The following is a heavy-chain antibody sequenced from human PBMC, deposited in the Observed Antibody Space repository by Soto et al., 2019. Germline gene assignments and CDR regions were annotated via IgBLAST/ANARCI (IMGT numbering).Heavy chain of an antibody. CDR3: ARGIRGNAFDI. CDR1: GFTVSSNY. Sequence: EVQLVESGGGLVQSGGSLRLSCAASGFTVSSNYMSWVRQAPGKGLEWVSVIYSGGSTYYADSVKGRFTISRHNSKNTLYLQMNSLRAEDTAVYYCARGIRGNAFDIWGQGTMVTVSS. J-gene: IGHJ3*02. D-gene: IGHD3-16*01. V-gene: IGHV3-53*04. CDR2: IYSGGST.